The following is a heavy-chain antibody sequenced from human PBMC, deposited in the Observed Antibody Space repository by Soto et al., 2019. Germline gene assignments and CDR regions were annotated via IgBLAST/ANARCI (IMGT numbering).Heavy chain of an antibody. CDR3: ASWGPEANDY. V-gene: IGHV3-21*01. Sequence: EVQLLESGGGLVQPGGSLRLSCAASGFTFSSYSMNWVRQAPGKGLEWVSSISSSSSYIYYADSVKGRFTISRDNAKNSLYLQMNSLRAEDTAVYYCASWGPEANDYWGQGTLVTVSS. CDR2: ISSSSSYI. CDR1: GFTFSSYS. J-gene: IGHJ4*02. D-gene: IGHD3-16*01.